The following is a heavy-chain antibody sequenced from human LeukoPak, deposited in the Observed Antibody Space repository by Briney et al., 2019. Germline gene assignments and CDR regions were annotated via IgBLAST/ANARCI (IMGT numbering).Heavy chain of an antibody. J-gene: IGHJ3*02. CDR2: IGPDDAT. Sequence: GGSLRLSSAASGFSLSGNAVSWVRQAPGKRPEWVAGIGPDDATFYPASVRGRFTISRDASQNTMYLQMNSLRAEGTALYYCAKGNLQLGQDACDIWGQGTMVTVSS. CDR1: GFSLSGNA. CDR3: AKGNLQLGQDACDI. V-gene: IGHV3-23*01. D-gene: IGHD5-18*01.